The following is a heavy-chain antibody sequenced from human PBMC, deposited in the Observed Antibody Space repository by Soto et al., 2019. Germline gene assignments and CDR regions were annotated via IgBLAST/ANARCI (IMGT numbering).Heavy chain of an antibody. J-gene: IGHJ6*02. D-gene: IGHD3-3*01. CDR1: GYTFTSYA. CDR3: ARGQPHRITIFEVVIRSYDYGMDV. CDR2: INAGNGNT. Sequence: ASVKVSCKASGYTFTSYAMHWVRQAPGQRLEWMGWINAGNGNTKYSQKFQGRVTITRDTSASTAYMELSSLRSEDTAVYYCARGQPHRITIFEVVIRSYDYGMDVWGQGTTVTVSS. V-gene: IGHV1-3*01.